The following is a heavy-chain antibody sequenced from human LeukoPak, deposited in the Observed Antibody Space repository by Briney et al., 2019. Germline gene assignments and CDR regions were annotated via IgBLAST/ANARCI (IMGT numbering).Heavy chain of an antibody. V-gene: IGHV1-2*06. J-gene: IGHJ5*02. CDR2: INPNSGDT. Sequence: ASVKVSCKASGYTLTGYHMHWVRQAPGQGLEWMGRINPNSGDTNYAQKFQGRVTMTRDTSISTAYMELSRLRSEDTAVYYCATEYSNWFDPWGQGTLVTVSS. CDR1: GYTLTGYH. CDR3: ATEYSNWFDP. D-gene: IGHD4-11*01.